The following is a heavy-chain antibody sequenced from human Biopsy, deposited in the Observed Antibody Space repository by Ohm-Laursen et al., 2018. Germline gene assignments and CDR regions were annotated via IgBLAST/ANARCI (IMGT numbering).Heavy chain of an antibody. Sequence: GSLRLSCAASGFTFSASAVHWVRQASRKGLEWVGLIRSKAKSYATAYDASVTGRFTISRDDSKNTTYLQMNSLKTEDTAVYYCPLEGAGFDNWGQGTLVTVSS. J-gene: IGHJ4*02. CDR1: GFTFSASA. D-gene: IGHD3-10*01. CDR2: IRSKAKSYAT. CDR3: PLEGAGFDN. V-gene: IGHV3-73*01.